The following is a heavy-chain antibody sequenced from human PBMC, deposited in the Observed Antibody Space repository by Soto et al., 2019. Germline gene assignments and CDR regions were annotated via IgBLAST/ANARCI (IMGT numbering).Heavy chain of an antibody. D-gene: IGHD1-26*01. Sequence: GASVKVSCKGSGGTFNRYTITWVRQAPGQGLEWMGRIIPMFGIASYAQNFQGRVTITADKSTSTAYMELSSLRAEDTAVYYCARFGGPVSFYYYGMDVWGQGTTVTVSS. CDR2: IIPMFGIA. CDR1: GGTFNRYT. CDR3: ARFGGPVSFYYYGMDV. J-gene: IGHJ6*02. V-gene: IGHV1-69*02.